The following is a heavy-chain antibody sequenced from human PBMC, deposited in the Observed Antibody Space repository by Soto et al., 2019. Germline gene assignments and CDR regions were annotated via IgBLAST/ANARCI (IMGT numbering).Heavy chain of an antibody. Sequence: PSETLSLTCTVSGGSISSCGYYWSWIRQHPGKGLEWIGYIYYSGSTYYNPSLKSRVTISVDTSKNQFSLKLSSVTAADTAVYYCARELSNFYYFDYWGQGTLVTVSS. CDR1: GGSISSCGYY. D-gene: IGHD4-4*01. V-gene: IGHV4-31*03. J-gene: IGHJ4*02. CDR3: ARELSNFYYFDY. CDR2: IYYSGST.